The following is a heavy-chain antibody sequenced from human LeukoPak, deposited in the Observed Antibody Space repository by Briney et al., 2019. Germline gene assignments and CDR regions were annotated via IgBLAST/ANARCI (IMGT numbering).Heavy chain of an antibody. D-gene: IGHD3-3*01. J-gene: IGHJ4*02. CDR3: ARDGKITIFGVASPDY. V-gene: IGHV3-30*02. Sequence: PGGSLRLSCAASGFTFSSYAMQWVRQAPGKGLEWVAFIRYDGSNKYYADSVKGRFTISRDNSKSTLYLQMNSLRAEDTAVYYCARDGKITIFGVASPDYWGQGTLVTVSS. CDR1: GFTFSSYA. CDR2: IRYDGSNK.